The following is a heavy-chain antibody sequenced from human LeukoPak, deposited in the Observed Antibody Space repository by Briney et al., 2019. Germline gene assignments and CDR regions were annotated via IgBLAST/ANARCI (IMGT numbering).Heavy chain of an antibody. J-gene: IGHJ4*02. CDR1: GFTFSSYS. CDR2: ISSSSSYI. Sequence: GGSLRLSCAASGFTFSSYSMNWVRQAPGKGLEWVSSISSSSSYIYYADPVKGQFTISRDNAKNSLYLQMNSLRAEDTAVYYCARDASLVVVTANDYWGQGTLVTVSS. CDR3: ARDASLVVVTANDY. D-gene: IGHD2-21*02. V-gene: IGHV3-21*01.